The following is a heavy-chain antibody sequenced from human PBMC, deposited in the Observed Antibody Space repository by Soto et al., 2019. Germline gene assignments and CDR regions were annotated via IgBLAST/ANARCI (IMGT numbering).Heavy chain of an antibody. J-gene: IGHJ6*03. CDR3: GKRVVYGDYGSNMVV. CDR2: ISRDGRNT. D-gene: IGHD4-17*01. CDR1: GFTFSSYP. V-gene: IGHV3-64D*08. Sequence: EVQLVESGGKWVQPGGSLRLSCSASGFTFSSYPLHWVRQAPGKGLEYVSTISRDGRNTYFADTVKGRFTISRDNTEKSLHLHISSMRVEDRAVYYCGKRVVYGDYGSNMVVWGKGTTVTVSS.